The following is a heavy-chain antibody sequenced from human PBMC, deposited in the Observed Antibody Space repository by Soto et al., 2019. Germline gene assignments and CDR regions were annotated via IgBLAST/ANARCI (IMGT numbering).Heavy chain of an antibody. CDR2: IYYSGST. D-gene: IGHD6-19*01. J-gene: IGHJ3*02. V-gene: IGHV4-31*03. CDR3: ARDIGSMIAVAGI. CDR1: GGSISSGGYY. Sequence: QVQLQESGPGLVKPSQTLSLTCTVSGGSISSGGYYWSWIRQHPGKGLEWIGYIYYSGSTYYNPSLKSRVXXPXDXXKNQFSRTLSSVTAADTAVYYCARDIGSMIAVAGIWGQGTMVTVSS.